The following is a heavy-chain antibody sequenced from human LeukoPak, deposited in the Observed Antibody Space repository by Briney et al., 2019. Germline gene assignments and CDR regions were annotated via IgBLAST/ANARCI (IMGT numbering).Heavy chain of an antibody. V-gene: IGHV3-13*01. J-gene: IGHJ6*02. Sequence: PGGSLRLSCAASGFTFSSYDMHWVRQATGKGLEWVSGIGTAGDTYYPGSVKGRFTISRENAKNPLYLQMNSLRAGDTGVYYCAREAAGSGNYYGMDVWGQGTTVTVSS. CDR3: AREAAGSGNYYGMDV. D-gene: IGHD2-15*01. CDR1: GFTFSSYD. CDR2: IGTAGDT.